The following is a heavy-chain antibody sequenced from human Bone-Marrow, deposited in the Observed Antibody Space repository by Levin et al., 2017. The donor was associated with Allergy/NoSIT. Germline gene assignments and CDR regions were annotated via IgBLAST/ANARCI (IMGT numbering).Heavy chain of an antibody. CDR3: ARLFYSDYYDSSGYYYPPDY. Sequence: PGGSLRLSCAASGFTFDDYGMSWVRQAPGKGLEWVSGINWNGGSTGYADSVKGRFTISRDNAKNSLYLQMNSLRAEDTALYHCARLFYSDYYDSSGYYYPPDYWGQGTLVTVSS. J-gene: IGHJ4*02. CDR1: GFTFDDYG. CDR2: INWNGGST. V-gene: IGHV3-20*01. D-gene: IGHD3-22*01.